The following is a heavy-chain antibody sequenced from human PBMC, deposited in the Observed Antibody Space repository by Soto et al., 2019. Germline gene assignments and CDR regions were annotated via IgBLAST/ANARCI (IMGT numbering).Heavy chain of an antibody. CDR3: AGGGTSLGGRYSDY. Sequence: PSETLSLTCTVSGDSITSNSYFWAWIRQPPGKGLEWIGSIYYSGTTYYNPSLKSRVTISVDTSKNQFSLKLSSVTAADTAVYYCAGGGTSLGGRYSDYWGQGTLVTVSS. CDR2: IYYSGTT. CDR1: GDSITSNSYF. D-gene: IGHD3-16*01. J-gene: IGHJ4*02. V-gene: IGHV4-39*07.